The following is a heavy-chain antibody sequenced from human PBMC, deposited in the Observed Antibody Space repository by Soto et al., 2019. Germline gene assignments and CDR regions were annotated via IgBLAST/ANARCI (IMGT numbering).Heavy chain of an antibody. CDR1: GFSLSNARMG. CDR3: ARIRQWELPAY. Sequence: QVTLKESGPVLVKPTETLTLTCTVSGFSLSNARMGVSWIRQPPGKALEWLAHIFSNDEKSYSTSLKSRLTISKDTSKSQVVLTMTNMDPVDTATYYCARIRQWELPAYWGQGTLVTVSS. D-gene: IGHD1-26*01. CDR2: IFSNDEK. V-gene: IGHV2-26*01. J-gene: IGHJ4*02.